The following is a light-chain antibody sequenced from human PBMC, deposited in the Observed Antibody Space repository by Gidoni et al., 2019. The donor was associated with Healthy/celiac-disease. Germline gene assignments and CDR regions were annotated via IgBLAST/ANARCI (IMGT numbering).Light chain of an antibody. J-gene: IGLJ3*02. CDR3: CSYAGSYTGV. V-gene: IGLV2-11*01. CDR2: DVS. CDR1: SSDVGGYNY. Sequence: QSALTQPRSVSAAPGQSVTISCTGTSSDVGGYNYVSWYQQHPGKSPKLMIYDVSKRPSGVPYRFSGSKSGHTASLTISGLQAEDEADYYCCSYAGSYTGVFGGGTKLTVL.